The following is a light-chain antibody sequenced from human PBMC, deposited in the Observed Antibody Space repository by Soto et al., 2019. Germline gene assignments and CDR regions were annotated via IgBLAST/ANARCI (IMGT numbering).Light chain of an antibody. CDR1: QTISSW. Sequence: DIQMTQSPSTLPGSLGDRVTITCRASQTISSWLDWYQQKPGKAPKLLIYKASTLKSGVPSRFRGSGSGTEFTLTISSLQPDDFETYYCQHYNSYSEAFGQGTKVDIK. CDR2: KAS. V-gene: IGKV1-5*03. J-gene: IGKJ1*01. CDR3: QHYNSYSEA.